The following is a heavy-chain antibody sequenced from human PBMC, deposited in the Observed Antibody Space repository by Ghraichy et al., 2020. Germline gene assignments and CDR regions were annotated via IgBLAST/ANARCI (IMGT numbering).Heavy chain of an antibody. CDR3: ARDSSGYWDY. CDR1: GAPISSGNNY. J-gene: IGHJ4*02. D-gene: IGHD3-22*01. CDR2: IYYSGST. Sequence: SETLSLTCTVSGAPISSGNNYWSWIRQHPGKGLEWIGYIYYSGSTYYNPSLKSRVTISVDTSKNQFSLKLSSVTAADTAVYYCARDSSGYWDYWGRGTLVTVSS. V-gene: IGHV4-31*03.